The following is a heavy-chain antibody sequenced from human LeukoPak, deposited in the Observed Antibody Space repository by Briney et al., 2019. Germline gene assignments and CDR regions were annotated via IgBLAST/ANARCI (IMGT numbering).Heavy chain of an antibody. Sequence: GGSLRLSCAASGFTFSSYWMSWVRQAPGKGLEWVTIISHDGSNKFYADSVKGRFTISRDNSKNTLYLQMNSLRAEDTAVYYCANSGSGWYLVYWGQGTLVTVSS. J-gene: IGHJ4*02. CDR3: ANSGSGWYLVY. CDR1: GFTFSSYW. V-gene: IGHV3-30*18. CDR2: ISHDGSNK. D-gene: IGHD6-19*01.